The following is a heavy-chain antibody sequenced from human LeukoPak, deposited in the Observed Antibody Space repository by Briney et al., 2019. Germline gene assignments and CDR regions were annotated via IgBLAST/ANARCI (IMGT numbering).Heavy chain of an antibody. V-gene: IGHV1-2*02. Sequence: GASVKVSCKASGYTFTGYSMHWVRQAPGQGLEWMGWINPNSEGTDYAQKFQGRVTMTRDTSISTAYIELSRLRSDDTAVYYCARDLPRFGGWLSAWGQGTLVTVSS. CDR1: GYTFTGYS. CDR2: INPNSEGT. D-gene: IGHD3-16*01. CDR3: ARDLPRFGGWLSA. J-gene: IGHJ5*02.